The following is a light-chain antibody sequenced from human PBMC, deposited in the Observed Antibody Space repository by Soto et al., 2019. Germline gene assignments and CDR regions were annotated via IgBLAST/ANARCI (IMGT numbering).Light chain of an antibody. CDR2: EVN. Sequence: QSALTQPPSASGSPGQSVAISCTGTSSDVGGYNYGSWYQQHPGKAHKLMIYEVNKRPSGVPDRCSGSKSGNTASLTVSGLQAEDEADYYCSSYAGSSNVFGTGTKLTVL. CDR3: SSYAGSSNV. J-gene: IGLJ1*01. CDR1: SSDVGGYNY. V-gene: IGLV2-8*01.